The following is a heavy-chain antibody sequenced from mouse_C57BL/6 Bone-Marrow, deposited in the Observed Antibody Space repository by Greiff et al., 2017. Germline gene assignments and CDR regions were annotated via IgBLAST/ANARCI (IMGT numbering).Heavy chain of an antibody. CDR2: IYPRSGNT. CDR1: GYTFTSYG. Sequence: QVQLQQSGAELARPGASVKLSCKASGYTFTSYGISWVKQRTGQGLEWIGEIYPRSGNTYYNEKFKGKATLTADKSSSTAYMELRSLTSEDSAVYFCARSNYGSSAYAMDYWGQGTSVTVSS. D-gene: IGHD1-1*01. CDR3: ARSNYGSSAYAMDY. J-gene: IGHJ4*01. V-gene: IGHV1-81*01.